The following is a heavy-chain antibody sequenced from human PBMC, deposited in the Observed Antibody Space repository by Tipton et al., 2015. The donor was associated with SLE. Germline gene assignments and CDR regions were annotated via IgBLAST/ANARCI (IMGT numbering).Heavy chain of an antibody. CDR1: GGSISTFY. V-gene: IGHV4-59*01. CDR3: ARGTRGSYDWNYSFDY. Sequence: TLSLTCAVSGGSISTFYWNWIRQPPGKGLDWIGYIDYTGSTNYNPSLKSRVTISVDTSKSQFSLKLGSVTAADTAVYYCARGTRGSYDWNYSFDYWGQGTLVTVSS. D-gene: IGHD1-7*01. J-gene: IGHJ4*02. CDR2: IDYTGST.